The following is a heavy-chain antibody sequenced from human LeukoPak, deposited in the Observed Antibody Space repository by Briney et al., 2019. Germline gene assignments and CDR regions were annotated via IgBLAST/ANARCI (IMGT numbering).Heavy chain of an antibody. CDR3: ARGLYRYFDY. D-gene: IGHD2-2*02. Sequence: SETLSLTCAVSGGSISSSNWWSWVRQPPGKGLEWIGYIYYSGSTNYNPSLKSRVTISVDTSKNQFSLKLSSVTAADTAVYYCARGLYRYFDYWGQGTLVTVSS. CDR1: GGSISSSNW. J-gene: IGHJ4*02. V-gene: IGHV4-4*02. CDR2: IYYSGST.